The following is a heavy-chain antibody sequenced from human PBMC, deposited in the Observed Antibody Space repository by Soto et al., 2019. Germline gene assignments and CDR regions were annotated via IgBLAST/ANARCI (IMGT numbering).Heavy chain of an antibody. CDR3: SRSYGSCPLDY. CDR2: LRAKAHGGTT. D-gene: IGHD2-15*01. Sequence: GGSLRLSCTASAFNFADYAMNGGGQFQGKGLEWVGFLRAKAHGGTTDYAASVKGRFTISRDDSKSLAYLQMNSLKTEDTALYCCSRSYGSCPLDYWGQGTRVTVSS. CDR1: AFNFADYA. J-gene: IGHJ4*02. V-gene: IGHV3-49*04.